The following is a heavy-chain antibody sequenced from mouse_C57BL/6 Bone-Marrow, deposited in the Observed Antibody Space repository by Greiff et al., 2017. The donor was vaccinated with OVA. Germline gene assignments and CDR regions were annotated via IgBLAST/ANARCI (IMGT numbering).Heavy chain of an antibody. V-gene: IGHV5-9-1*02. CDR3: TRVYDGYYVFAY. CDR1: GFTFSSYA. D-gene: IGHD2-3*01. J-gene: IGHJ3*01. CDR2: ISSGGDYI. Sequence: EVKVVESGEGLVKPGGSLKLSCAASGFTFSSYAMSWVRQTPEQRLEWVAYISSGGDYIYYADTVKGRFTISRDNARNTLYLQMSSLKSEDTAMYYCTRVYDGYYVFAYWGQGTLVTVSA.